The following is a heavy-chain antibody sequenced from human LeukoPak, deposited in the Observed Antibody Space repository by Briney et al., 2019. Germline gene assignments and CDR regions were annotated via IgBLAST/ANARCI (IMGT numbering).Heavy chain of an antibody. Sequence: SETLSLTCAVSGGSISSSNWWSWVRQPPGKGLEWIGEIYHSGSTNYNPSLKSRVTISVDKSKNQFSLNVSSVTAADTAVYYCARDYGDYGSYYYYMDVWGKGTTVTVSS. CDR3: ARDYGDYGSYYYYMDV. J-gene: IGHJ6*03. CDR1: GGSISSSNW. CDR2: IYHSGST. D-gene: IGHD4-17*01. V-gene: IGHV4-4*02.